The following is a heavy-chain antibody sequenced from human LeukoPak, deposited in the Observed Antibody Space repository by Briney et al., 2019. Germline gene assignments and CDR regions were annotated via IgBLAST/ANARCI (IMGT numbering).Heavy chain of an antibody. Sequence: PGGSLRLSCAASGFTFSSYSMNWVRQAPGKGLEWVSAISGSGGSTYYADSVKGRFTISRDNSKNTLYLQMNSLRAEDTAVYYCAKVLISGSYYGEFDYWGQGTLVTVSS. D-gene: IGHD1-26*01. CDR2: ISGSGGST. V-gene: IGHV3-23*01. CDR3: AKVLISGSYYGEFDY. CDR1: GFTFSSYS. J-gene: IGHJ4*02.